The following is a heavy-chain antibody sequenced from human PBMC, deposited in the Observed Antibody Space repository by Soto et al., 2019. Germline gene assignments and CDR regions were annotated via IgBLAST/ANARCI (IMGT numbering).Heavy chain of an antibody. J-gene: IGHJ4*02. CDR1: GYTYFSYG. CDR3: ARDAIAGAGAFDY. CDR2: ISAFNAKT. D-gene: IGHD6-19*01. Sequence: QVPLVQSGAEVKKPGASVKVSCTASGYTYFSYGISWVRQAPGQGLEWLGWISAFNAKTNYAPKFQARVTLTTDASTSTAYMELRGLRSDDPAVYFCARDAIAGAGAFDYWGQGALVIVSS. V-gene: IGHV1-18*04.